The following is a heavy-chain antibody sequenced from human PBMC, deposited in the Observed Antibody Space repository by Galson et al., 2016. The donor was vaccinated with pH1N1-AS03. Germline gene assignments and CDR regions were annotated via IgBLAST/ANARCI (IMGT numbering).Heavy chain of an antibody. D-gene: IGHD2/OR15-2a*01. Sequence: SLRLSCAASGFTFSGYAMNWVRQAPGKGLEWVSGVSTNGRRTFHADSVKGRFTISIDNSKNTRYLQVNSLRVEDAAVYYCAGGGICNMEGLGGSWGQGTLAAVSS. CDR2: VSTNGRRT. CDR3: AGGGICNMEGLGGS. CDR1: GFTFSGYA. J-gene: IGHJ5*02. V-gene: IGHV3-23*01.